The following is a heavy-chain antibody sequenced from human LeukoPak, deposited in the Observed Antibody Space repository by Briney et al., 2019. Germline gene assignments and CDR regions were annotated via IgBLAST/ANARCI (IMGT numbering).Heavy chain of an antibody. V-gene: IGHV3-30*02. CDR2: IRYDGSNK. CDR3: AKDLLGGNSVGWFDP. CDR1: GFTFSSYG. J-gene: IGHJ5*02. D-gene: IGHD4-23*01. Sequence: PGGSLRLSCAASGFTFSSYGMHWVRQAPGKGLEWVAFIRYDGSNKYYADSVKGRFTISRDGSKNTLYLQMNSLRAEDTAVYYCAKDLLGGNSVGWFDPWGQGTLVTVSS.